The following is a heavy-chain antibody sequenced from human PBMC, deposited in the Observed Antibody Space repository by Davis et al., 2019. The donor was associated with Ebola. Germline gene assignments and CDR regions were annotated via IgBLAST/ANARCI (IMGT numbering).Heavy chain of an antibody. CDR2: ISGDGGST. CDR3: ARDEQQLTSHYYGMDV. J-gene: IGHJ6*02. CDR1: GFTFDDYA. Sequence: GESLKISCAASGFTFDDYAMHWVRQAPGKGLEWVSLISGDGGSTYYADSVKGRFTISRDNSKNTLYLQMNSLRAEDTAVYYCARDEQQLTSHYYGMDVWGQGTTVTVSS. D-gene: IGHD6-13*01. V-gene: IGHV3-43*02.